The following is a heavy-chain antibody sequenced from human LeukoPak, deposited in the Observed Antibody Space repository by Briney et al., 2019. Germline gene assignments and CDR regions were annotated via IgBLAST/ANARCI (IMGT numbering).Heavy chain of an antibody. J-gene: IGHJ4*02. CDR1: GFTFSSYS. Sequence: GGSLRLSCAASGFTFSSYSMNWVRQAPGKGLEWVSSISSSSGYIYYADSAKDRFTISRDNAKNSLYLQMNSLRAEDTAVYYCARDTGYYYDSSGYAPFDYWGQRTLVTVSS. CDR3: ARDTGYYYDSSGYAPFDY. CDR2: ISSSSGYI. V-gene: IGHV3-21*01. D-gene: IGHD3-22*01.